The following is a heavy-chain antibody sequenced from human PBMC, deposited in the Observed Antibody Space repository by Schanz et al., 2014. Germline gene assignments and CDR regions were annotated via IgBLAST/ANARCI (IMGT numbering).Heavy chain of an antibody. CDR3: VRWGAS. D-gene: IGHD3-16*01. Sequence: EMQLVESGGGLVQPGGSLRLSCAASGFALSGYWMHWVRQAPGKGLVWVSTIDTAGSYTSYVDSVKGRFTISRDNAKNTLYLQMXRLRVEDTAVYYCVRWGASWGQGTLVTVSS. CDR2: IDTAGSYT. CDR1: GFALSGYW. J-gene: IGHJ5*02. V-gene: IGHV3-74*01.